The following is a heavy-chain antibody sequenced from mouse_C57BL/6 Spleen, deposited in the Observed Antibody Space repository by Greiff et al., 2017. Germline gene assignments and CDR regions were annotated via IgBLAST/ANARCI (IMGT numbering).Heavy chain of an antibody. D-gene: IGHD4-1*01. CDR2: ISRGSSTI. Sequence: EVKLVESGAGLVKPGGSLKLSCAASGFTFSDYGMHWVRQAPEKGLEWVAYISRGSSTIYYADTVKGRFTISRDNAKNTPFLQMTSRRSEDTAMYYCAGPELGWGYFDYWGQGTTLTVSS. CDR3: AGPELGWGYFDY. J-gene: IGHJ2*01. CDR1: GFTFSDYG. V-gene: IGHV5-17*01.